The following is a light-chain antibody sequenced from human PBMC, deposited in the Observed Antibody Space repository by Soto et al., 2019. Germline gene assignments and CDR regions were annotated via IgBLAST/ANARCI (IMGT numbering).Light chain of an antibody. V-gene: IGLV2-14*01. CDR1: SSDVGGYNY. CDR2: EIS. CDR3: SSYTSSSTLV. Sequence: QSALTQPASVSGSPGQSITISCTGTSSDVGGYNYVSWYQQHPGKAPKVVIYEISNRPSWISNRFPGSKSGNTASLTISGLQAEDEGYYYCSSYTSSSTLVFGGGTKLTVL. J-gene: IGLJ2*01.